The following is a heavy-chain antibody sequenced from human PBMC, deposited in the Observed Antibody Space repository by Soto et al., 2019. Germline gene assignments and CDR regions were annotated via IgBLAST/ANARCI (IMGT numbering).Heavy chain of an antibody. CDR1: GGSISSDSYY. Sequence: LSLTCTVSGGSISSDSYYWGWIRQPPGKGLEWIGSIYYSGTTYYNPSLKSRVTISVDTSKNQFSLKMNSVTAAETAVYYCARQGLWFGELKYFQHLGQGTLVTVSS. CDR2: IYYSGTT. CDR3: ARQGLWFGELKYFQH. V-gene: IGHV4-39*01. D-gene: IGHD3-10*01. J-gene: IGHJ1*01.